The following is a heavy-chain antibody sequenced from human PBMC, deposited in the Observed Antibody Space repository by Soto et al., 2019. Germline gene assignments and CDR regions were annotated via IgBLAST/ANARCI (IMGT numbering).Heavy chain of an antibody. D-gene: IGHD3-10*01. CDR3: ASSSRITMVPGGAG. CDR1: GFTVSSNY. J-gene: IGHJ4*02. V-gene: IGHV3-66*01. Sequence: GGSLRLSCAASGFTVSSNYMSWVRQAPGKGLEWVSVIYSGGSTYYAESVKGRFTISRDNSKNTLYLQMNSLRAEDTVVYYCASSSRITMVPGGAGWGQGTLVTVSS. CDR2: IYSGGST.